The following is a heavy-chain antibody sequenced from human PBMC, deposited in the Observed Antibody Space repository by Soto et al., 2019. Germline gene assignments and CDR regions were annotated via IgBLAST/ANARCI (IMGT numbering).Heavy chain of an antibody. D-gene: IGHD2-15*01. CDR1: GFTFSNYG. V-gene: IGHV3-23*01. Sequence: EVQVLESGGGLVQPGGSLRLSCAASGFTFSNYGMSWVRQAPGKGLEWVSSISGSGGRTYYGDSVKGRFTISRDNSKNTLYLQTDSLRAEDTAFYYCAKSDCSGGSCYFPFDCWGQGTLVTVSS. J-gene: IGHJ4*02. CDR3: AKSDCSGGSCYFPFDC. CDR2: ISGSGGRT.